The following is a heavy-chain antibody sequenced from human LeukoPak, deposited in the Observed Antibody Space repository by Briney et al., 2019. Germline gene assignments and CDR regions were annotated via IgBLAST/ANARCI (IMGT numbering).Heavy chain of an antibody. CDR3: ATATYYYDSSAAFDI. D-gene: IGHD3-22*01. CDR1: GGTFSSYA. V-gene: IGHV1-69*05. Sequence: GSSVKVSCKASGGTFSSYAISWVRQAPGQGLEWMGGIIPIFGTANYAQKFQGRVTITTDESTSTAYMELSSLRSEDTAVYYCATATYYYDSSAAFDIWGQGTMVTVSS. CDR2: IIPIFGTA. J-gene: IGHJ3*02.